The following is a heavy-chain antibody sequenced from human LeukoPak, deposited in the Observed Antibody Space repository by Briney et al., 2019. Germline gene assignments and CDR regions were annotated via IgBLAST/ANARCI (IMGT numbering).Heavy chain of an antibody. D-gene: IGHD7-27*01. CDR3: ARAQGPNWGSRGYFDY. V-gene: IGHV4-59*01. Sequence: SETLSLTCTVSGGSISSYYWSWIRQPPGKGLEWIGYIYYSGSTNYNPSLKSRVTISVDTSKNQFSLKLSSVTAADTAVYYCARAQGPNWGSRGYFDYWGQGTLVTVSS. CDR1: GGSISSYY. J-gene: IGHJ4*02. CDR2: IYYSGST.